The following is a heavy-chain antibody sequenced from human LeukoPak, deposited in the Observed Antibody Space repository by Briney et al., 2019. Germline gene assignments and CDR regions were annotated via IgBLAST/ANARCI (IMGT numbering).Heavy chain of an antibody. D-gene: IGHD6-13*01. CDR3: ARGSSSWYLGYYFDY. CDR1: GFTFSSYS. J-gene: IGHJ4*02. V-gene: IGHV3-21*01. Sequence: PGGSLRLSCAASGFTFSSYSMNWVRQAPGKGLEWVSSISSSGSYIYYADSVKGRFTISRDNSKNTLYLQMNSLRAEDTAVYYCARGSSSWYLGYYFDYWGQGTLVTVSS. CDR2: ISSSGSYI.